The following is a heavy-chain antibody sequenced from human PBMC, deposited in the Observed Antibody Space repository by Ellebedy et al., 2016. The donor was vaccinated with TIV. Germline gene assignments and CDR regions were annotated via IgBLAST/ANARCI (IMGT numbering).Heavy chain of an antibody. D-gene: IGHD3-22*01. CDR1: GGSISSGGYY. CDR3: ASYKNYYYDSSGYLFDY. V-gene: IGHV4-31*03. J-gene: IGHJ4*02. CDR2: IYYSGST. Sequence: MPSETLSLTCTVSGGSISSGGYYWSWIRQHPGKGLEWIGYIYYSGSTYYNPSLKSRVTISVDTSKNQFSLKLSSVTAADTAVYYCASYKNYYYDSSGYLFDYWGQGTLVTVSS.